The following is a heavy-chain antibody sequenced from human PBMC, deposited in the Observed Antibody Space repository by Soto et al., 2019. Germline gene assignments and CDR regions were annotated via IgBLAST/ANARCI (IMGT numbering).Heavy chain of an antibody. CDR3: ARPGPTTAEGYYYYGMDV. J-gene: IGHJ6*02. D-gene: IGHD1-26*01. CDR1: GYSFTRHW. V-gene: IGHV5-51*01. Sequence: PGESLKISCKADGYSFTRHWIGWVRQVPGRGLEWVAVIYPADSDARYSPSFRGRGTISVDISINTVYPQWRSLRASDTAIYYCARPGPTTAEGYYYYGMDVWGQGTTVTVSS. CDR2: IYPADSDA.